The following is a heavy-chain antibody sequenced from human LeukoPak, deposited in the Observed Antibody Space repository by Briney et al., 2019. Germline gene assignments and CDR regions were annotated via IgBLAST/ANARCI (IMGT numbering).Heavy chain of an antibody. CDR1: GGSISSYY. Sequence: PSETLSLTCTVSGGSISSYYWSWIRQPPGKGLEWIGSIYHSGSTYYNPSLKSRVTISVDTSKNQFSLKLRSVTAADTAIYYCARASFNVVFGNWFDPWGQGTLVTVSS. D-gene: IGHD2-8*01. CDR2: IYHSGST. V-gene: IGHV4-59*05. J-gene: IGHJ5*02. CDR3: ARASFNVVFGNWFDP.